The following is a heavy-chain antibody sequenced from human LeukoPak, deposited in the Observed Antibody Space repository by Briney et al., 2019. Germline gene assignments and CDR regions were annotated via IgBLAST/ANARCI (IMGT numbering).Heavy chain of an antibody. CDR2: ISSSGSTI. CDR3: ARDGDRYSYGPNWFDP. CDR1: GFTFSSYE. D-gene: IGHD5-18*01. Sequence: PGGSLRLSCAASGFTFSSYEMNWVRQAPGKGLEWVSYISSSGSTIYYADSVKGRFTISRDNAKNSLYLQMNSLRAEDTAVYYCARDGDRYSYGPNWFDPWGQGTLVTVSS. V-gene: IGHV3-48*03. J-gene: IGHJ5*02.